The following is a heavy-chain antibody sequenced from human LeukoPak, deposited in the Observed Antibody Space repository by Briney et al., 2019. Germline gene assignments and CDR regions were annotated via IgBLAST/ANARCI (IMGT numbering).Heavy chain of an antibody. J-gene: IGHJ4*02. Sequence: PGGSLRLSCAASGFTFSDYYINWIRQAPGQGLEWISYISHTSRTIYYAESVKGRFTISRDNTENSVFLQMNSLRADDTAVYYCARGLLTRSSGCPYFDTWGQGTLVTVSS. CDR1: GFTFSDYY. V-gene: IGHV3-11*01. CDR3: ARGLLTRSSGCPYFDT. CDR2: ISHTSRTI. D-gene: IGHD6-19*01.